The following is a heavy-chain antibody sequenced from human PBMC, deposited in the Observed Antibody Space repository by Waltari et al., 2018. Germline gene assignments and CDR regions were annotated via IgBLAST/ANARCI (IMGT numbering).Heavy chain of an antibody. CDR1: GFTFSSYA. CDR3: ARQSSGCLDY. J-gene: IGHJ4*02. D-gene: IGHD6-19*01. Sequence: QVQLVASGGGVVQPGRSLRLSCAASGFTFSSYAMHWVRQAPGKGREWVAVRSYDGSNKYYADAVKGRFTISRDNSKNTLYLQMNSLRAEDTAVYYCARQSSGCLDYWGQGTLVTVSS. CDR2: RSYDGSNK. V-gene: IGHV3-30*01.